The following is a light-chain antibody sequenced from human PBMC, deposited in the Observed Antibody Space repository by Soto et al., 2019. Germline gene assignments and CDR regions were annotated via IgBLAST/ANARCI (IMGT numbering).Light chain of an antibody. V-gene: IGLV3-21*02. CDR3: QVWDYRSDHV. CDR1: NIGGKS. Sequence: SYELTQSPSASVAPGQTARITCGGNNIGGKSVHWYQQKPGQAPVLVVYDDSDRPSGIPERFSGSNSGNTATLTISRVEAGDEADYYCQVWDYRSDHVFGTGTKVTVL. J-gene: IGLJ1*01. CDR2: DDS.